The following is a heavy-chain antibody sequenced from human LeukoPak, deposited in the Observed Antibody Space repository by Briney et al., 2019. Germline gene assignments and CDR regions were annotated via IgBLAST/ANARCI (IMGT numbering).Heavy chain of an antibody. CDR3: ARASGGFGVVFFDP. V-gene: IGHV4-30-4*08. CDR2: IHYSGST. D-gene: IGHD3-3*01. J-gene: IGHJ5*02. CDR1: GGSISSGDYY. Sequence: QTLSLTCTVSGGSISSGDYYWSWIRQPPGKGLEWIGYIHYSGSTYYNPSLKSRVTISVDTSKNQFSLKLSSVTAADTAVYYCARASGGFGVVFFDPWGQGTLVTVSS.